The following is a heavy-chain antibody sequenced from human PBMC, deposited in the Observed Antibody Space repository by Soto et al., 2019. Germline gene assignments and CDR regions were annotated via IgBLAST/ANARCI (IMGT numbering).Heavy chain of an antibody. J-gene: IGHJ4*02. Sequence: SETLSLTCTVSGGYMSEYCWSWIRQSPGKGLEWIGYIYYLGSTDYNPSLKSRVTVSVDTSKRQFSLRLTSVTAADTAVYYCARDGYDGSGSPYPAYWGPGTQVTVSS. CDR3: ARDGYDGSGSPYPAY. CDR1: GGYMSEYC. D-gene: IGHD3-10*01. V-gene: IGHV4-59*01. CDR2: IYYLGST.